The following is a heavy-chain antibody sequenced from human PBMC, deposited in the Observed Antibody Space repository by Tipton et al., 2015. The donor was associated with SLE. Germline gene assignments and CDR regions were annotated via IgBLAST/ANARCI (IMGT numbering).Heavy chain of an antibody. Sequence: TLSLTCTVSGGSISSSSYYWGWIRQPPGKGLEWIGEINHSGSTNYNPSLKSRVTISVDTSKNQFSLKLSSVTAADTAVYYCARVSYYYDSSGYGGDAFDIWGQGTMVTVSS. D-gene: IGHD3-22*01. CDR1: GGSISSSSYY. J-gene: IGHJ3*02. CDR3: ARVSYYYDSSGYGGDAFDI. CDR2: INHSGST. V-gene: IGHV4-39*07.